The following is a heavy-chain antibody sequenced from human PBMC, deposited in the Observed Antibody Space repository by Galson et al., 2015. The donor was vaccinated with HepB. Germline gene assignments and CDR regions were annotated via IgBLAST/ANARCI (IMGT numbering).Heavy chain of an antibody. CDR3: ASDGN. Sequence: SLRLSCAASGFTFNRRWMSWVRQAPGKGPEWVAYINQDGSTKDYVDSVKGRFTISRDNAKNSMFLQMNSLRAEDTAMYYCASDGNLGQGTLVTVSS. V-gene: IGHV3-7*01. CDR2: INQDGSTK. J-gene: IGHJ4*02. CDR1: GFTFNRRW.